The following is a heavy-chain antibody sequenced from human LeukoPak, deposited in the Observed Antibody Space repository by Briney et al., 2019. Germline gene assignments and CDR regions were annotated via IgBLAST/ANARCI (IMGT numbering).Heavy chain of an antibody. CDR2: IIPIFGTA. D-gene: IGHD3-22*01. Sequence: GASVKVSCKASGGTFSSYAISWVRQAPGQGLEWMGGIIPIFGTANYAQKFQGRVTITTDESTSTAYMELSSLRSEDTAVYYCASGYYYDSSGYYYGRHYYYYMDVWGQGTTVTVSS. V-gene: IGHV1-69*05. CDR1: GGTFSSYA. CDR3: ASGYYYDSSGYYYGRHYYYYMDV. J-gene: IGHJ6*03.